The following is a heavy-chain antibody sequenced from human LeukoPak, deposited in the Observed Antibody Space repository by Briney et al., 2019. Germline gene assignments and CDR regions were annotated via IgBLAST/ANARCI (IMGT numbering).Heavy chain of an antibody. CDR3: AREESWIGYYYYGMDV. CDR2: ISAYNGKT. Sequence: AAVKVSCTASGYTFTSYGITWVRQAPGQGLEWVGWISAYNGKTNYTEKPQGRVTMTTDTSTNTAYMELRSLRSDDTAVYYCAREESWIGYYYYGMDVWGKGTKVTVSS. CDR1: GYTFTSYG. J-gene: IGHJ6*01. D-gene: IGHD1-1*01. V-gene: IGHV1-18*04.